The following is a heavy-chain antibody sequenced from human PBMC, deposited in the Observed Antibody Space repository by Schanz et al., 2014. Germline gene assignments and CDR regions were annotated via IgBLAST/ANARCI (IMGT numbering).Heavy chain of an antibody. CDR2: VSHDGFTK. V-gene: IGHV3-30*04. D-gene: IGHD6-19*01. CDR3: ATDYSGGGCHI. CDR1: GFIFSGYA. Sequence: QVQLVESGGGVVQPGNSLRLSCAASGFIFSGYAMIWVRQAPGKGLEWVSIVSHDGFTKHYADSVRGRFTLSRDNSKNTVYLQMNSLRAEDTALYFCATDYSGGGCHIWGQGTMVTVSS. J-gene: IGHJ3*02.